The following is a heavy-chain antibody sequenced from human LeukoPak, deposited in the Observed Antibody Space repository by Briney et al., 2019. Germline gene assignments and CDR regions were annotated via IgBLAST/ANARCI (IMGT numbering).Heavy chain of an antibody. CDR2: ISSSSSYI. CDR1: GFTFSSYS. V-gene: IGHV3-21*01. J-gene: IGHJ4*02. CDR3: ASPITMVRGVLLN. D-gene: IGHD3-10*01. Sequence: GGSLRLSCAASGFTFSSYSMNWVRQAPGKGLEWVSSISSSSSYIYYADSAKGRFTISRDNAKNSLYLQMNSLRAEDTAVYYCASPITMVRGVLLNWGQGTLVTVSS.